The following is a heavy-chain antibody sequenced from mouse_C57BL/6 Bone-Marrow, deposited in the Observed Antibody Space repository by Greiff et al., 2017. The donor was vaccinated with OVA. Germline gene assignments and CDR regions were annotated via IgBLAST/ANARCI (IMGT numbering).Heavy chain of an antibody. J-gene: IGHJ2*01. CDR1: GFTFSDYY. Sequence: EVKVVESEGGLVQPGSSMKLSCTASGFTFSDYYMAWVRQVPEKGLEWVANINYDGSSTYYLDSLKSRFIISRDNAKNILYLQMSSLKSEDTATYYCARRNWSGGYFDYWGQGTTLTVSS. D-gene: IGHD4-1*01. V-gene: IGHV5-16*01. CDR3: ARRNWSGGYFDY. CDR2: INYDGSST.